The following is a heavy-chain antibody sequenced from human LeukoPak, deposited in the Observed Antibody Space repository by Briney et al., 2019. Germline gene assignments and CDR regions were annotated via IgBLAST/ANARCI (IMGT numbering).Heavy chain of an antibody. D-gene: IGHD3-10*01. CDR2: INHSGSN. CDR1: GGSFSGYY. CDR3: ARFGVLGPYGSGSYYYFDY. J-gene: IGHJ4*02. Sequence: SETLSLTCAVFGGSFSGYYWSWIRQPPGKGLEWIGEINHSGSNNYNPSLKSRVTISVDTSKNQFSLKLSSVTAADTAVYYCARFGVLGPYGSGSYYYFDYWGQGTLVTVSS. V-gene: IGHV4-34*01.